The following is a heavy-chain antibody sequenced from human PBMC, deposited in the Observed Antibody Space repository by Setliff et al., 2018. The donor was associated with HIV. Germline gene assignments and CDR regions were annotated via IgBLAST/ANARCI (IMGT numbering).Heavy chain of an antibody. CDR1: GFTFSDYY. CDR3: AREVLRGGDDAFGL. Sequence: GGSLRLSCAASGFTFSDYYMGWIRQAPGKGLEWVSYISGRSSDPNYADSVRGRFTISGDYAKNSVYLQMNSLRVEDSAVYYCAREVLRGGDDAFGLWGRGTVVTVSS. V-gene: IGHV3-11*06. D-gene: IGHD3-10*01. J-gene: IGHJ3*01. CDR2: ISGRSSDP.